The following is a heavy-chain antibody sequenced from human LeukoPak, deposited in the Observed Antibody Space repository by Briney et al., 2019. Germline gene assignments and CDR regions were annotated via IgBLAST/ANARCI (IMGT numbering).Heavy chain of an antibody. J-gene: IGHJ4*02. V-gene: IGHV3-48*01. CDR1: GFTFSTYS. CDR3: ARKDGYIRY. D-gene: IGHD5-24*01. CDR2: ISSSSSTI. Sequence: GGSLRLSCAASGFTFSTYSMNWVRQAPGKGLEWVSYISSSSSTIYYADSVKGRFIISRDNAKNSLYLQMNSLRAEDTAVYYCARKDGYIRYWGQGTLVTVSS.